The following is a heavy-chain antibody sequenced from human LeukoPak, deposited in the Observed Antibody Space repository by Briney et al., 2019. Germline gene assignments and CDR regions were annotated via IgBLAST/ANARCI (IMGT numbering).Heavy chain of an antibody. CDR2: IYYNGHS. J-gene: IGHJ5*02. CDR3: ARRGSGLAWFDP. Sequence: SETLSLTCSVSGGSISSYYWSWIRQPPGKGLEWIGYIYYNGHSNYNPSLKSRVTISLDTSRNQFSLKLNSVTAADTAVCYCARRGSGLAWFDPWGQGTLVTVSS. V-gene: IGHV4-59*08. D-gene: IGHD2-15*01. CDR1: GGSISSYY.